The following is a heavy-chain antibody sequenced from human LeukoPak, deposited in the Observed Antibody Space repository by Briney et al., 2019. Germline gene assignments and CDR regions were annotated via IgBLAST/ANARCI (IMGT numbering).Heavy chain of an antibody. V-gene: IGHV4-59*01. J-gene: IGHJ3*02. CDR3: ARGLRYFDWLLSLYAFDI. Sequence: SETPSLTCTVSGGSISSYYWSWIRQPPGKGLEWIGYIYYSGSTNYNPSLKSRVTISVDTSKNQFSLKLSSVTAADTAVYYCARGLRYFDWLLSLYAFDIWGQGTMVTVSS. CDR1: GGSISSYY. D-gene: IGHD3-9*01. CDR2: IYYSGST.